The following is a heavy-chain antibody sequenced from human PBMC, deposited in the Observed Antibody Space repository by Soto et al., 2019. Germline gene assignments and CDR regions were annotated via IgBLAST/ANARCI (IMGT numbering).Heavy chain of an antibody. J-gene: IGHJ6*02. Sequence: GGSLRLSCAASGFTFSSYAMSWVRQAPGKGLEWVSAISGSGGSTYYADSVKGRFTISRDNSKNTLYLQMNSLRAEDTAVYYCTIRNYGSGSYYNSYGMDVWGQGTTVTVSS. D-gene: IGHD3-10*01. CDR3: TIRNYGSGSYYNSYGMDV. CDR1: GFTFSSYA. CDR2: ISGSGGST. V-gene: IGHV3-23*01.